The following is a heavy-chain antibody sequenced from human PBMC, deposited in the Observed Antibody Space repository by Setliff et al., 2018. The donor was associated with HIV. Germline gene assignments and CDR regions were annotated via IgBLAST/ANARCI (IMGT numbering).Heavy chain of an antibody. J-gene: IGHJ6*02. CDR3: ARDYLYYNLYNGSPVYGMDV. Sequence: GGSLRLSCAASGFTFRSYAMHWVRQAPGKGLEWVSSISIGSGGAIDYADSVQGRFTISRDNSKNSLYLQMNSLRVEDTAVYYCARDYLYYNLYNGSPVYGMDVWGQGTTVTVSS. V-gene: IGHV3-21*01. CDR1: GFTFRSYA. D-gene: IGHD3-3*01. CDR2: ISIGSGGAI.